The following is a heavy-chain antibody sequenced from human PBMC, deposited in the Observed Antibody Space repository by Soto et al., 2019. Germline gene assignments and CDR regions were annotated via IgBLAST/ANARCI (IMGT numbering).Heavy chain of an antibody. D-gene: IGHD2-2*01. CDR2: ISAYNGNT. CDR1: GYTFTSYG. V-gene: IGHV1-18*01. CDR3: ARRDIVVVPDNYGMDV. J-gene: IGHJ6*02. Sequence: ASVKVSCKASGYTFTSYGISWVRQAPGQGLEWMGWISAYNGNTNYAQKLQGRVTMTTDTSTSTAYMELRSLRSDDTAVYYCARRDIVVVPDNYGMDVWGQGTTVTVSS.